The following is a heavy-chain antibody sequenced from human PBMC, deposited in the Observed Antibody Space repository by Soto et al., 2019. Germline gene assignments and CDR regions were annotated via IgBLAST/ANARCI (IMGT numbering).Heavy chain of an antibody. V-gene: IGHV1-3*01. CDR2: LNGGVDGT. CDR3: AREVKGVTSFDS. CDR1: GFTALSYA. D-gene: IGHD3-10*01. J-gene: IGHJ4*02. Sequence: QVRLIQSGPEMMQPGASVRGSCKASGFTALSYAFHWVRQAPGQGPEWLGWLNGGVDGTSYSQTFQGRVTISRDTSTKTVYLEVTSLTSEDTAVYYCAREVKGVTSFDSWGEGTLVTVSS.